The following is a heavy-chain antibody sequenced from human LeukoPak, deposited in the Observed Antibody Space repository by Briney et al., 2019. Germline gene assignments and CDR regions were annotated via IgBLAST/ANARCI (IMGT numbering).Heavy chain of an antibody. CDR1: GFTFSDHG. J-gene: IGHJ4*02. CDR2: ITWNGGTT. Sequence: GGSLRLSCAASGFTFSDHGMNWVRQAPGKGLELVSGITWNGGTTGYADSVRGRFTISRDNAKNSLYLQMSGLRAEDTAVYYCARDQGYCGSTGCIRWHDYWGQGTLVTVSS. V-gene: IGHV3-20*04. CDR3: ARDQGYCGSTGCIRWHDY. D-gene: IGHD2-2*01.